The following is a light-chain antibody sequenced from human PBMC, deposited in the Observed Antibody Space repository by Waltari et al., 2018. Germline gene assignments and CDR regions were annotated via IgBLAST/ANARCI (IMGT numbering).Light chain of an antibody. Sequence: EVVMTQSPATLSVSPGEQKKKNCRASQSVSRFVAWYQQKPGQAPRLRISGASTRATGIPARFSGSGSGTEFTLSISSLQSEDFAIYYCQQYNDWPPLTFGGGTKLEIK. V-gene: IGKV3-15*01. CDR2: GAS. J-gene: IGKJ4*01. CDR1: QSVSRF. CDR3: QQYNDWPPLT.